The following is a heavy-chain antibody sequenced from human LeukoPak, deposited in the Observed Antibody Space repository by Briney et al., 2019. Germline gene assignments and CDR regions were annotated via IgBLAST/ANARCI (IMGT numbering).Heavy chain of an antibody. J-gene: IGHJ3*02. CDR2: IRYDGSNK. CDR1: GFTFSSYG. V-gene: IGHV3-30*02. D-gene: IGHD6-19*01. CDR3: ARDALSSGWEDALDI. Sequence: GGSLRLSCAASGFTFSSYGMHWVRQAPGRGLEWVAFIRYDGSNKYYADSVKGRFTISRDNSKNTLYLHVNSLRPEDTAVYYCARDALSSGWEDALDIWGQGTMVTVSS.